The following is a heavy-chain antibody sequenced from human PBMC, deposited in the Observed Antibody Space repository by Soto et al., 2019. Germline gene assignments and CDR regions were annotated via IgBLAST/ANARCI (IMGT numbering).Heavy chain of an antibody. CDR3: ARHQSHSSSYVDP. Sequence: SETLSLTCTVSGGSISSGGYYWSWIRQHPGKGLEWIGYIYYSGSTYYNPSLKSRVTISVDTSKNQFTLKLSSVTAADTAVYYCARHQSHSSSYVDPWGQGTLVTVSS. D-gene: IGHD6-13*01. J-gene: IGHJ5*02. CDR2: IYYSGST. V-gene: IGHV4-39*01. CDR1: GGSISSGGYY.